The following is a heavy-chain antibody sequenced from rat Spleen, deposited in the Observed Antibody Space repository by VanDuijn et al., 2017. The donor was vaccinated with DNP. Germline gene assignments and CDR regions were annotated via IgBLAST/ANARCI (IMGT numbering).Heavy chain of an antibody. CDR2: INADGGST. CDR1: GFTFSSYW. J-gene: IGHJ4*01. CDR3: AKDYHFYAMDA. V-gene: IGHV5-58*01. Sequence: EVQLVESGGTLVQPGRSLKLSCVASGFTFSSYWMFWIRQAPGKGLEWVASINADGGSTSYSDSVKGRFSISRDNAENTVYLQMNSLRSEDTATYYCAKDYHFYAMDAWGQGTSVTVSS.